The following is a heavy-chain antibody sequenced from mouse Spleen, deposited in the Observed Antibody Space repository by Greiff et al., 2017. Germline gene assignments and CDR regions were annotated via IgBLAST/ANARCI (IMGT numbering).Heavy chain of an antibody. CDR3: ARDDGSSHWYFDV. D-gene: IGHD1-1*01. V-gene: IGHV5-4*02. CDR2: ISDGGSYT. Sequence: EVKLVESGGGLVKPGGSLKLSCAASGFTFSDYYMYWVRQTPEKRLEWVATISDGGSYTYYPDSVKGRFTTSRDNAKNNLYLQMSSLKSEDTAMYYCARDDGSSHWYFDVWGAGTTVTVSS. CDR1: GFTFSDYY. J-gene: IGHJ1*01.